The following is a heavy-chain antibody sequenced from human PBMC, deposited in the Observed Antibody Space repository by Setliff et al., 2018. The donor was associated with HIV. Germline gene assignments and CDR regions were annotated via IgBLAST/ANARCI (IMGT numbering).Heavy chain of an antibody. CDR3: ARGVKGIATTGKYYFDY. CDR2: INPDSRGT. CDR1: GYAFSDYS. Sequence: ASVKVSCKTSGYAFSDYSIHWVRQAPGQGLEWVGRINPDSRGTNYAQTFQGRVTMTRDTSANTAYMELSRLRSDDTAVFYCARGVKGIATTGKYYFDYWGQGTTVTVPQ. D-gene: IGHD6-13*01. V-gene: IGHV1-2*06. J-gene: IGHJ4*03.